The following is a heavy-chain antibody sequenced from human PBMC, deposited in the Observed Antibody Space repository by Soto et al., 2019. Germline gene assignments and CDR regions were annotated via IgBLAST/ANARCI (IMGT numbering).Heavy chain of an antibody. J-gene: IGHJ4*02. D-gene: IGHD4-17*01. CDR1: GGSFSGYY. CDR3: ARGSIRTTVFDY. CDR2: INHSGST. V-gene: IGHV4-34*01. Sequence: SETLSLTCAVYGGSFSGYYWSWIRQPPGKGLEWIGEINHSGSTNYNPSLKSRVTISVDTSKNPFSLKLSSVTAADTAVYYCARGSIRTTVFDYWGQGTLVTVSS.